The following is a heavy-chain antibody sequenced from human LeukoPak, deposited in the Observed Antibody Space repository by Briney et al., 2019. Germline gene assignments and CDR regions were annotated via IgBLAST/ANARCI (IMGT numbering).Heavy chain of an antibody. CDR2: IIPIFGTA. J-gene: IGHJ6*03. CDR1: GGTFSSYA. Sequence: SVKVSCKASGGTFSSYAISWVRQAPGQGLEWMGRIIPIFGTANYAQKFQGRVTITTDESTSTAYMELSSLRSEDTAVYYCAREGGYSSSPGSYYYYYMDVWGKGTTVTVSS. CDR3: AREGGYSSSPGSYYYYYMDV. D-gene: IGHD6-6*01. V-gene: IGHV1-69*05.